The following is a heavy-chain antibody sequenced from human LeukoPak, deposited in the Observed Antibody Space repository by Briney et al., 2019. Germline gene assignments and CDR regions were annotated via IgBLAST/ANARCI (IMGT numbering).Heavy chain of an antibody. Sequence: SETLSLTCTVSGGSISSSSYYWGWIRQPPGKGPEWIGNFYYSGSTYYNPSLKSRVTISVDTSKNQFSLKLSSVTAADTAVYYCARHYYDRSDSYSFDYWGQGTLVTVSS. CDR2: FYYSGST. J-gene: IGHJ4*02. CDR3: ARHYYDRSDSYSFDY. V-gene: IGHV4-39*01. D-gene: IGHD3-22*01. CDR1: GGSISSSSYY.